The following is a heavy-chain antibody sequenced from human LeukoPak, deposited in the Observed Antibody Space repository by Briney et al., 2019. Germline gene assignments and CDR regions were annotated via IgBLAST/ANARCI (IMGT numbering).Heavy chain of an antibody. D-gene: IGHD3-22*01. CDR1: GGSISSSSYY. CDR3: ARGSDSSGSRTIDY. J-gene: IGHJ4*02. Sequence: PSETLSLTCTVSGGSISSSSYYWSWIRQPPGKGLEWIGYIYYSGSTNYNPSLKSRVTISVDTSKNQFSLKLSSVTAADTAVYYCARGSDSSGSRTIDYWGQGTLVTVSS. CDR2: IYYSGST. V-gene: IGHV4-61*01.